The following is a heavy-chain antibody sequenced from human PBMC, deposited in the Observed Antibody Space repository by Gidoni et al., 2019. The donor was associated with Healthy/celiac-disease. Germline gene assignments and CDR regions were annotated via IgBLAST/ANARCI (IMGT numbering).Heavy chain of an antibody. CDR3: ANIFPKAIFGVVKDGMDV. CDR1: GFTLSSYA. J-gene: IGHJ6*02. CDR2: ISGSVGST. Sequence: VQLLESGGGLVQPGGSLRLSGAASGFTLSSYAMSWVRQAPGKGLEWVSAISGSVGSTYYADSVKGRFTISRDNSKNTLYLQMNSLRAEDTALYYCANIFPKAIFGVVKDGMDVWGQGTTVTVSS. V-gene: IGHV3-23*01. D-gene: IGHD3-3*01.